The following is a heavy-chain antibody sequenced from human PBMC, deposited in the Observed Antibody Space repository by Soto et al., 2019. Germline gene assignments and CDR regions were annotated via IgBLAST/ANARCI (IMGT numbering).Heavy chain of an antibody. Sequence: GGSLRLSCAASGFTFSSYSMNWVRQAPGKGLEWVSSISSSSSYIYYADSVKGRFTISRDNAKNSLYLQMSSLRSEDTAVYYCARGTVLRFLEWSTRPYYYYMDVWGKGTTVTVSS. D-gene: IGHD3-3*01. CDR3: ARGTVLRFLEWSTRPYYYYMDV. CDR1: GFTFSSYS. J-gene: IGHJ6*03. CDR2: ISSSSSYI. V-gene: IGHV3-21*04.